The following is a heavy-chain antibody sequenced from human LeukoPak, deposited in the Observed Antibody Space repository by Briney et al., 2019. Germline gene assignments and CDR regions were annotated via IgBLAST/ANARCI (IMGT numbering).Heavy chain of an antibody. CDR3: ARGYSSSWNYFDY. CDR2: VFDSGGT. Sequence: SETLSLTCTVSGGSISSSFWSWIRQPPGKGLEWIGYVFDSGGTNYNPSLKSRVTISVDTSKKQFSLKLSSVTAADAAVYYCARGYSSSWNYFDYWGQGTLVTVSS. J-gene: IGHJ4*02. D-gene: IGHD6-13*01. V-gene: IGHV4-59*01. CDR1: GGSISSSF.